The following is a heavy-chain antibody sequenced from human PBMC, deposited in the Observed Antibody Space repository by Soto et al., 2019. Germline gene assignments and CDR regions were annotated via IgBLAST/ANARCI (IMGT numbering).Heavy chain of an antibody. J-gene: IGHJ5*02. Sequence: ASETLSLTCTVSGGSISDYYWSWIRQPPGKGLEWIGYIYYSGTTNYSPSLRSRVTISVDTSKNQFSLKLSSVTAADTAVYYCATGYCSSNSCFDPWRQGTQVTDSS. CDR1: GGSISDYY. CDR2: IYYSGTT. D-gene: IGHD2-2*01. CDR3: ATGYCSSNSCFDP. V-gene: IGHV4-59*12.